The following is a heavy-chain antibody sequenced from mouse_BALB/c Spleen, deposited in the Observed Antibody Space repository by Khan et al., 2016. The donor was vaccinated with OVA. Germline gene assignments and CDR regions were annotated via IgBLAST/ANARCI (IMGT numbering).Heavy chain of an antibody. Sequence: EVQLQESGPGLVKPSQSLSLTCSVTGYSITSGYRWNWIRQFPGNKLEWMGYISYDGSNNYNPSLKNRISITRDTSKNQFFLKLNSVTTEDTATYYCARVGAVVPYWYFDVWGAGTTVTVSS. CDR3: ARVGAVVPYWYFDV. V-gene: IGHV3-6*02. CDR1: GYSITSGYR. CDR2: ISYDGSN. D-gene: IGHD1-1*01. J-gene: IGHJ1*01.